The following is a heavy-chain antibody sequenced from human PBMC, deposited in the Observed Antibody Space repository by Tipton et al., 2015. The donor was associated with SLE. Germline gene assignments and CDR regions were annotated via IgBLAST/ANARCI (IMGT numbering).Heavy chain of an antibody. V-gene: IGHV4-61*09. CDR2: INHSGST. CDR1: GGSISSTNYY. Sequence: TLSLTCTVSGGSISSTNYYWNWIRQPAGKGLEWIGEINHSGSTNYNPSLKSRVTISVHTSKNQFSLKLSSVTAADTAVYYCARGVVPAYNYWGQGTLVTVSS. D-gene: IGHD2-2*01. J-gene: IGHJ4*02. CDR3: ARGVVPAYNY.